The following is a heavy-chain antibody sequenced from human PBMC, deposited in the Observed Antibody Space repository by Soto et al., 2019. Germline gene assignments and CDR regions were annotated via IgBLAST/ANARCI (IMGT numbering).Heavy chain of an antibody. D-gene: IGHD2-15*01. J-gene: IGHJ6*02. CDR3: ARSICSGGSCYLSYYYYGMDV. CDR1: GGTFSSYA. V-gene: IGHV1-69*13. CDR2: IIPIFGTA. Sequence: SVKVSCKASGGTFSSYAISWVRQAPGQGLEWMGGIIPIFGTANYAQRFQGRVTITADESTSTAYMELSSLRSEDTAVYYCARSICSGGSCYLSYYYYGMDVWGQGTTVTVSS.